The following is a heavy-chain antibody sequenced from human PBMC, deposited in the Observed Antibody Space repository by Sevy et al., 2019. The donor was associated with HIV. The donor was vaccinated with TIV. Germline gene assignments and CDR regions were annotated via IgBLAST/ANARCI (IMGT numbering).Heavy chain of an antibody. Sequence: SETLSLTCTVSGGSISSYYWSWIRQPPGKGLEWIGYIYYSGSTNYNPSLKSRVTISVDTSKNQFSLKLSSVTAADTALYYCARGNFYYDSSGYYSVGQDYWGQGTLVTVSS. CDR3: ARGNFYYDSSGYYSVGQDY. D-gene: IGHD3-22*01. CDR2: IYYSGST. V-gene: IGHV4-59*01. J-gene: IGHJ4*02. CDR1: GGSISSYY.